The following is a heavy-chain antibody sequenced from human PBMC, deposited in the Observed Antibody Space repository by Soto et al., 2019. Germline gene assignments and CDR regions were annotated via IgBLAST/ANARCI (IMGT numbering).Heavy chain of an antibody. V-gene: IGHV6-1*01. CDR1: GDSVFSNTSA. Sequence: SQTLSLTCAISGDSVFSNTSAWNWIRQSPSRGLEWLGRTYYRSKWYNDYSVSVKSRITINPDTTKNQFSLQLDSVTPEDTAVYYCAREDDSSGYYYRTFDCWGQGTLVTVSS. CDR2: TYYRSKWYN. CDR3: AREDDSSGYYYRTFDC. J-gene: IGHJ4*02. D-gene: IGHD3-22*01.